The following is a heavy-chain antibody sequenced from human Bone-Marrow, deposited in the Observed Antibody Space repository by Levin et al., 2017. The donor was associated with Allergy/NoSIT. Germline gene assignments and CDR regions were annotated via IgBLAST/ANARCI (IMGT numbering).Heavy chain of an antibody. CDR1: GFTFSSYA. Sequence: GESLKISCAASGFTFSSYAMHWVRQAPGKGLEWVAVISYDGSNKYYADSVKGRFTISRDNSKNTLYLQMNSLRAEDTAVYYCARDRNERHPEYYFDYWGQGTLVTVSS. J-gene: IGHJ4*02. D-gene: IGHD1-1*01. CDR3: ARDRNERHPEYYFDY. V-gene: IGHV3-30*04. CDR2: ISYDGSNK.